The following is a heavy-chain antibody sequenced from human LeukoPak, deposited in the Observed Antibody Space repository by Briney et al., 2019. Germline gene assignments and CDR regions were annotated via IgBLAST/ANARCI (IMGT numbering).Heavy chain of an antibody. V-gene: IGHV1-18*01. CDR2: ISGSSSNT. CDR3: ARGIRSPLFDY. J-gene: IGHJ4*02. D-gene: IGHD3-16*01. Sequence: ASVKVSCKAYGYTFMSHGISWVRQAPGQGLEWMGWISGSSSNTNYAQRLQGRVTMTTDTSTTTAYMELRSLRSDDTAVYYCARGIRSPLFDYWGLGTLVTVSP. CDR1: GYTFMSHG.